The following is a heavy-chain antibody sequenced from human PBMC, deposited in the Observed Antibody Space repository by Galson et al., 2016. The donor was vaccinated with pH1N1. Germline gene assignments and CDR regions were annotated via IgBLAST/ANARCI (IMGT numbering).Heavy chain of an antibody. D-gene: IGHD3-3*01. CDR3: AHSVGTRVFGVVTNFNWFDP. Sequence: PALVKPTQTLTLTCTFSGFSLRSNGVGVGWIRQPPGKALEWLVIYWSDDKRYSPSLKSRRTITKDTPKNQGVLTMNNMDPVDTATYYCAHSVGTRVFGVVTNFNWFDPWGQGTLVTVSS. CDR1: GFSLRSNGVG. J-gene: IGHJ5*02. CDR2: IYWSDDK. V-gene: IGHV2-5*01.